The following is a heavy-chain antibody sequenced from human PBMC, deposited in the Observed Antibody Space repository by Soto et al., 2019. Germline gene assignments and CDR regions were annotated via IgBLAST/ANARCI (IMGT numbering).Heavy chain of an antibody. CDR3: ARAWGYYFDY. V-gene: IGHV4-59*01. Sequence: QLQLQESGPGLVKPSETLSLTCTVSGGSISNYYWSWIRQPPGKGLEWIGYIYYSGSTNYNPSLKSRVTISVDTSKNQFSLKPSSVTAADTAVYYCARAWGYYFDYWGQGTLVTVSS. CDR2: IYYSGST. J-gene: IGHJ4*02. D-gene: IGHD3-16*01. CDR1: GGSISNYY.